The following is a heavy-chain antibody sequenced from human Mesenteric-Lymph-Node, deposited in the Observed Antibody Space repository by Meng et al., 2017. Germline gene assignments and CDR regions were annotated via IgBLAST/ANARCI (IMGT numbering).Heavy chain of an antibody. J-gene: IGHJ5*02. CDR1: GGSFGGYY. Sequence: QLRLQESGPGLVKPSETLSLPFAVYGGSFGGYYWSWIRQPPGKGLEWNGEINHSGSTNYNPSLKSRVTISVDTSKNQFSLKLSSVTAADTAVYYCARGLMITFGGVIVGHPWGQGTLVTVSS. CDR3: ARGLMITFGGVIVGHP. D-gene: IGHD3-16*02. V-gene: IGHV4-34*01. CDR2: INHSGST.